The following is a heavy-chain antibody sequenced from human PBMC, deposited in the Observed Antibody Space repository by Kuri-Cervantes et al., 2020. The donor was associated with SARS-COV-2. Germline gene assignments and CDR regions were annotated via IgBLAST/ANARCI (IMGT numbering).Heavy chain of an antibody. D-gene: IGHD5-12*01. J-gene: IGHJ4*02. Sequence: ASVKVSCKASRYTFTMYSVHWVRQAPGQGLEWMGVINPSGGSTSYAQKFQDRITMTRDTSTSTVYMELSSLRSEDTAVYYCARSGYDRAGYFDYWGQGTLVTVSS. V-gene: IGHV1-46*01. CDR3: ARSGYDRAGYFDY. CDR1: RYTFTMYS. CDR2: INPSGGST.